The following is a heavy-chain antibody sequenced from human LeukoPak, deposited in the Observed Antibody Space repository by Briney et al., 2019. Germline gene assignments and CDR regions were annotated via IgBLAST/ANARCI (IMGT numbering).Heavy chain of an antibody. CDR2: IYYSGST. J-gene: IGHJ4*02. CDR3: ASSITMTTVSH. D-gene: IGHD4-11*01. Sequence: PSETLSLTCTVSGGSISSSSYYRGWIRQPPGKGLEWIGSIYYSGSTYYNPSLKSRVTISVDTSKNQFSLKLSSVTAADTAVYYCASSITMTTVSHWGQGTLVTVSS. CDR1: GGSISSSSYY. V-gene: IGHV4-39*01.